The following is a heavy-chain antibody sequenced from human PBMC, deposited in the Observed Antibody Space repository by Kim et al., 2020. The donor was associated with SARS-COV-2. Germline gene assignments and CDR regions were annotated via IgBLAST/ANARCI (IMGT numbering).Heavy chain of an antibody. J-gene: IGHJ3*02. CDR1: GGSISSSSYY. D-gene: IGHD3-3*01. Sequence: SETLSLTCTVSGGSISSSSYYWGWIRQPPGKGLEWIGSIYYSGSTYSNPSLKSRVTISVDTSKNQFSLKLSSVTAADTAVYYCARHDYDFWSGYLNAFDIWGQGTMVTVSS. CDR2: IYYSGST. V-gene: IGHV4-39*01. CDR3: ARHDYDFWSGYLNAFDI.